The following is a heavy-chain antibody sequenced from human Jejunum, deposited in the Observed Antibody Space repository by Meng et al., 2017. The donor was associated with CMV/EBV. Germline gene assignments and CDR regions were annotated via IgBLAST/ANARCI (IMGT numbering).Heavy chain of an antibody. J-gene: IGHJ4*02. CDR3: ARDWGDVRGGFDF. Sequence: VQPQPDCPELVNPSPTLSLPCAISGDSVSSNSAAWNWIRQSPSRGLEWLGRTYYRSKYYNDYALSVKSRITINPDTSKNQFSLQLNSVTPEDTAIYYCARDWGDVRGGFDFWGQGTLVTVSS. D-gene: IGHD3-10*02. V-gene: IGHV6-1*01. CDR1: GDSVSSNSAA. CDR2: TYYRSKYYN.